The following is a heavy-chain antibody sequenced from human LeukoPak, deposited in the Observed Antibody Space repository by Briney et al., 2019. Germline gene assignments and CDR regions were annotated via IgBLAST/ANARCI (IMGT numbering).Heavy chain of an antibody. J-gene: IGHJ3*02. D-gene: IGHD3-16*01. CDR1: GFTFSSYA. CDR2: ISSNGGST. CDR3: ARFMRHAFDI. V-gene: IGHV3-64*01. Sequence: TGGSLRLSCAASGFTFSSYAMHWVRQAPGKGLEYVSAISSNGGSTYYANSVKGRFTISRDNSKNTLYLQMGSLRAEDMAVYYCARFMRHAFDIWGQGTMVTVSS.